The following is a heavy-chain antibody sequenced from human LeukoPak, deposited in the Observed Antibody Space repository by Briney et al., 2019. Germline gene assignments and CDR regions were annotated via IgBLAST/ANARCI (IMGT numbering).Heavy chain of an antibody. D-gene: IGHD6-19*01. V-gene: IGHV1-2*02. CDR3: TRGLPRIAVAATGY. CDR1: GYTFTGYY. Sequence: GASVKVSCKASGYTFTGYYMHWVRQAPGQGLEWMGWINPNSGGTNYAQKFQGRVTMTRDTSISTVYMELSRLTSDDTAVYYCTRGLPRIAVAATGYWGQGTLVTVSS. CDR2: INPNSGGT. J-gene: IGHJ4*02.